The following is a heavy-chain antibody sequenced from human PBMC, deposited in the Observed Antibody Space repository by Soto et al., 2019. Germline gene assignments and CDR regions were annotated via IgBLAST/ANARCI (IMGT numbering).Heavy chain of an antibody. J-gene: IGHJ4*02. Sequence: QVQLVESGGGVVQPGRSLRLSCAASGFTFSSYGMHWVRQAPGKGLEWVAVISYDGSNKYYADSVKGRFTISRDNSKNTLYLQMNSLRAEDTAVYYCAREDIVVVVAATPDYWGQGTLVTVSS. D-gene: IGHD2-15*01. CDR3: AREDIVVVVAATPDY. CDR1: GFTFSSYG. CDR2: ISYDGSNK. V-gene: IGHV3-30*03.